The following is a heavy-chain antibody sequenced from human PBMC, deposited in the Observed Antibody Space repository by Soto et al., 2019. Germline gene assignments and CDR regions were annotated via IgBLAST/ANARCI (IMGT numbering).Heavy chain of an antibody. CDR2: INAGNGNT. J-gene: IGHJ4*02. Sequence: ASLKVSCKSSGYTFNSYAMHWVRQAPGQRLEWMGWINAGNGNTKYSQKFQGRVTITRDTSASTAYMELSSLRSEDTAVYYCARVPYYDSSGPRDYWGQGTLVTVSS. CDR1: GYTFNSYA. CDR3: ARVPYYDSSGPRDY. V-gene: IGHV1-3*01. D-gene: IGHD3-22*01.